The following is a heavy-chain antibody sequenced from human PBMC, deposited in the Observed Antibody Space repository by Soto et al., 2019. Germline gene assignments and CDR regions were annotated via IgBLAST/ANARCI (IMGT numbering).Heavy chain of an antibody. D-gene: IGHD5-18*01. CDR3: SIAARGYSYGRDY. CDR2: MNPNSGNT. V-gene: IGHV1-8*01. CDR1: GYTFTSYD. J-gene: IGHJ4*02. Sequence: QVQLVQSGAEVKKPGASVKVSCKASGYTFTSYDINWVRQATGQGLEWMGWMNPNSGNTGYAQKHQGRGTMTRNTSIRTAYVELGCLRSEDTAVYYCSIAARGYSYGRDYWGQGTLVTVSS.